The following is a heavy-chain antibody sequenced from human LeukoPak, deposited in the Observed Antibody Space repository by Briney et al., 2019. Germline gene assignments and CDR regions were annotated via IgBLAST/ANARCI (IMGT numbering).Heavy chain of an antibody. CDR3: ATSDSGYDYYFYY. J-gene: IGHJ4*02. V-gene: IGHV3-7*03. Sequence: GGSLRLSCVVSGFTFSRYWMSWVRQAPGKGLEWLANINQDGSEQYYVDSVKGRFTLSRDNAKNSLYLQMNSLRTEDTAVYYCATSDSGYDYYFYYWGQGTLVTVSS. CDR2: INQDGSEQ. CDR1: GFTFSRYW. D-gene: IGHD5-12*01.